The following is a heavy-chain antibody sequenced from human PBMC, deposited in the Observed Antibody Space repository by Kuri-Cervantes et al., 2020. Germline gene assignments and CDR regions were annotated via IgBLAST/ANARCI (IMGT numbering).Heavy chain of an antibody. D-gene: IGHD3-9*01. CDR2: IWPDGSAT. CDR1: GFTFSNYW. V-gene: IGHV3-7*04. J-gene: IGHJ4*02. Sequence: GGSLRLSCVISGFTFSNYWMSWVRQAPGQGLEWVALIWPDGSATYYLDSVKGRFTVSRDNAKNSLYLQMNSLRAEDTAVYYCARVYYDILTGYYVELDYWGQGTLVTVSS. CDR3: ARVYYDILTGYYVELDY.